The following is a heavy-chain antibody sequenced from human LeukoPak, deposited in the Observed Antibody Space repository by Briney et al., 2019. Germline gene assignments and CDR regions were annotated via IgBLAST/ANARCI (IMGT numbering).Heavy chain of an antibody. Sequence: SVKVSCKASGGTFNSYTISWVRQAPGQGLEWMGGIIPIFGTAGYAQKFQGRVTVTADESTSTAYMDLSSLRSEDTAVYYCARARFSAALGYGMDVWGQGTTVTVSS. D-gene: IGHD6-13*01. V-gene: IGHV1-69*13. J-gene: IGHJ6*02. CDR3: ARARFSAALGYGMDV. CDR2: IIPIFGTA. CDR1: GGTFNSYT.